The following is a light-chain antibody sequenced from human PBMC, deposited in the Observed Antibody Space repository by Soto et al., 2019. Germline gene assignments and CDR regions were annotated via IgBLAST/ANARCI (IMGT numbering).Light chain of an antibody. J-gene: IGKJ1*01. Sequence: EIVLTQSPGTLPLSPGERATLSCRASLSVASNYLAWYQQKPGQAPRLLIYAASGRATGIPDRFSGSGSGTDFTLTISRLEPEDFAVYYCQQYGGAPWTFGQGTKVEIK. CDR1: LSVASNY. CDR2: AAS. V-gene: IGKV3-20*01. CDR3: QQYGGAPWT.